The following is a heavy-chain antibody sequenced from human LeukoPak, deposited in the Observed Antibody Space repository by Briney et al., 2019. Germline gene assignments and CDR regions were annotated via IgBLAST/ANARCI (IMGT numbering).Heavy chain of an antibody. CDR1: GITLSNYG. CDR2: ISDSGGRT. CDR3: AKRGVVIRVILVGFHKEAYYFDS. J-gene: IGHJ4*02. Sequence: GGSLRLSRAVSGITLSNYGMSWVRQAPGKGLEWVAGISDSGGRTNYADFVKGRFTISRDNPKNTLYLQMNSLRAEDTAVYFCAKRGVVIRVILVGFHKEAYYFDSWGQGALVTVSS. V-gene: IGHV3-23*01. D-gene: IGHD3-22*01.